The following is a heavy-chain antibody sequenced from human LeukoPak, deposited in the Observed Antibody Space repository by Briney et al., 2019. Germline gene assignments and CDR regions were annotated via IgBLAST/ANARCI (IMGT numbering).Heavy chain of an antibody. CDR1: GFTFSRYG. CDR3: AREGSGYSFHY. D-gene: IGHD3-3*01. V-gene: IGHV3-33*08. Sequence: GGSLRLSCAASGFTFSRYGMHWVRQAPGKGLEWVALIWFDGSNKYYADSVKGRFTISRDNSKNTLYLQMNSLRAEDTAVYYCAREGSGYSFHYWGQGTLVTVSS. J-gene: IGHJ4*02. CDR2: IWFDGSNK.